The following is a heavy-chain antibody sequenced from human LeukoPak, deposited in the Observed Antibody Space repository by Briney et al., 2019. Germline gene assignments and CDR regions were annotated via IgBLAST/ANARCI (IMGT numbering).Heavy chain of an antibody. V-gene: IGHV4-59*01. CDR3: AGTGSRSSSLFFDY. CDR1: GGSISSYY. CDR2: MYYSGST. Sequence: SETLSLTCTVSGGSISSYYWSWIRQPPGKGLEWIGYMYYSGSTNYNPSLKSRVTISVDTSKNQFSLKLTSVTAADTAVYYCAGTGSRSSSLFFDYWGQGTLVSVSS. D-gene: IGHD6-13*01. J-gene: IGHJ4*02.